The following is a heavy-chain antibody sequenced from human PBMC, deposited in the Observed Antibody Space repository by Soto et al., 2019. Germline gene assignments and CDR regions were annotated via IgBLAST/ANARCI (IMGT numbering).Heavy chain of an antibody. CDR3: ARGGDRFDGMDV. Sequence: EVQLVESGGGLVQPGGSLRLSCAASGFGFNGYDMHWVRQAPGKNLEWVAAISTAGDTYYLGSVQGRFTISREDAKNSLSLQMNSLRVGDTAVYDCARGGDRFDGMDVWGQGTTVTVSS. V-gene: IGHV3-13*01. CDR2: ISTAGDT. D-gene: IGHD3-16*01. J-gene: IGHJ6*02. CDR1: GFGFNGYD.